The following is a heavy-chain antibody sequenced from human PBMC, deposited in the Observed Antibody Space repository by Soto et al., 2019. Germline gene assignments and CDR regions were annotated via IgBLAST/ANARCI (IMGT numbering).Heavy chain of an antibody. V-gene: IGHV1-46*01. J-gene: IGHJ1*01. D-gene: IGHD2-15*01. CDR1: GYIFTAYS. CDR3: AREENCSDGICYSEYFQR. Sequence: QVQLVQSGAEVKKPGASVKVSCKASGYIFTAYSMHWVRQAPGQGLEWMGVVNPSGGSTTNAQKFKARITMTRDTSTSTVYMDLSSLTSEDTAVYYCAREENCSDGICYSEYFQRWGQGTLVTVSS. CDR2: VNPSGGST.